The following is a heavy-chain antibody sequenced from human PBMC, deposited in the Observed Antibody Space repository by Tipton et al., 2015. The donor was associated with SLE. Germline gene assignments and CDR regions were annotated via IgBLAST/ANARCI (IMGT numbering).Heavy chain of an antibody. CDR1: GYSFTSYW. CDR3: ARRNGEWGTDKYLDY. Sequence: VQLVQSGAEVKKPGESLKISCKGSGYSFTSYWIAWVRQMPGKGLEWMGVIYPGDSDPTYSPSFQGQVTFSTDKSTSTAYLQWSSLKASDTAMYYCARRNGEWGTDKYLDYWGQGTLVTVSS. V-gene: IGHV5-51*03. D-gene: IGHD1-14*01. J-gene: IGHJ4*02. CDR2: IYPGDSDP.